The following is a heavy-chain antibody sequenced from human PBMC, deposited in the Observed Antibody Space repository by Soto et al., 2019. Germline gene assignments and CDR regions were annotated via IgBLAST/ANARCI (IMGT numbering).Heavy chain of an antibody. Sequence: QVQLVQSGAEVKRPGSSVKVSCKASGDMFRNSAFTWVRQAPGQGLAWMGVIIPLFRKTDVAQKFQGRVNLSADESKSSLYMEVSSLTSADTAVYFCARARLSNGDPNIYFFYGLDVWGQGTTITVSS. CDR3: ARARLSNGDPNIYFFYGLDV. CDR1: GDMFRNSA. V-gene: IGHV1-69*01. D-gene: IGHD3-10*01. J-gene: IGHJ6*02. CDR2: IIPLFRKT.